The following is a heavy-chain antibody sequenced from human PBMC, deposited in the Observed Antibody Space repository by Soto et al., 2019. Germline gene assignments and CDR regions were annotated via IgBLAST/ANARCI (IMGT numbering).Heavy chain of an antibody. D-gene: IGHD4-17*01. CDR3: ARDKELGYGDYHDAFDI. CDR1: GFTFSDYY. Sequence: QVQLVESGGGLVKPGGSLRLSCAASGFTFSDYYMSWIRQAPGKGLEWVSYISSSGSTIYYADSVKGRCTISRDNAKNSLYLQMKSLRAEDTAVYYCARDKELGYGDYHDAFDIWGQGTMVTVSS. J-gene: IGHJ3*02. V-gene: IGHV3-11*01. CDR2: ISSSGSTI.